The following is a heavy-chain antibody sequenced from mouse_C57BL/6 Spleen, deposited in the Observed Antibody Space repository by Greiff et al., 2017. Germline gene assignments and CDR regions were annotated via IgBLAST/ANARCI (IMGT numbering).Heavy chain of an antibody. CDR2: IWSGGST. CDR3: ARGGNPWFAY. Sequence: QVQLQQSGPGLVQRSQSLSITCTVSGFSLTSYGVHWVRQSPGKGLEWLGVIWSGGSTDYNAAFISRRSISKDNSKSQVFFKMNSLQADDTAIYYCARGGNPWFAYWGQGTLVTVSA. CDR1: GFSLTSYG. V-gene: IGHV2-2*01. D-gene: IGHD2-1*01. J-gene: IGHJ3*01.